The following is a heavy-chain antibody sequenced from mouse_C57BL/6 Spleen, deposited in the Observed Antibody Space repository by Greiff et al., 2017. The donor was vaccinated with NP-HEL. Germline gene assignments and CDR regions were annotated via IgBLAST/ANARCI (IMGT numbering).Heavy chain of an antibody. CDR1: GYSITSGYY. Sequence: EVQRVESGPGLVKPSQSLSLTCSVTGYSITSGYYWNWIRQFPGNKLEWMGYISYDGSNNYNPSLKNRISITRDTSKNQFCLKLNSVTTEDTATYYCAINDYDLAWFAYWGQGTLVTVSA. CDR3: AINDYDLAWFAY. J-gene: IGHJ3*01. V-gene: IGHV3-6*01. CDR2: ISYDGSN. D-gene: IGHD2-4*01.